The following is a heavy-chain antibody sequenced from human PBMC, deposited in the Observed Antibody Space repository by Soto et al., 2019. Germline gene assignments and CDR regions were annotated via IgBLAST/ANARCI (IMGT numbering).Heavy chain of an antibody. V-gene: IGHV2-5*01. CDR2: IYWYDDK. CDR3: VQSRCGGDCLQSYSSHSYDGLDV. J-gene: IGHJ6*02. Sequence: QITLKESGPTLVKPTQTLTLTCTFSGFSLSTTGVGVGWIRQPPGKALEWLALIYWYDDKRYNPSLNIRSTLTKDTYKNQVVLAMTNMDPVDTATFYCVQSRCGGDCLQSYSSHSYDGLDVWGQGTTVTVSS. CDR1: GFSLSTTGVG. D-gene: IGHD2-21*02.